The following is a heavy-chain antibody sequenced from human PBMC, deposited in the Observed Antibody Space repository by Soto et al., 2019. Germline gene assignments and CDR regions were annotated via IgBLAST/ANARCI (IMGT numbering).Heavy chain of an antibody. CDR1: GYTFTGYY. J-gene: IGHJ6*02. CDR3: ASSPAYGSSWYGIPPDLSHGMDV. D-gene: IGHD6-13*01. Sequence: ASVKVSCKASGYTFTGYYIHWVRQAPGQGLEWMGIINPRGGITTYAQKFQGRLTMTGDTSTSTVYMELSSLTSEDTAMYHCASSPAYGSSWYGIPPDLSHGMDVWGQGTTVTVS. V-gene: IGHV1-46*01. CDR2: INPRGGIT.